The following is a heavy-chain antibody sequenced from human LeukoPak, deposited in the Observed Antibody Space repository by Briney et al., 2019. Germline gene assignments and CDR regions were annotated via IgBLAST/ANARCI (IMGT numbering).Heavy chain of an antibody. J-gene: IGHJ6*03. CDR3: ARDPYSGTYGDTYYYYMDV. V-gene: IGHV3-23*01. CDR1: GFTFSSYA. CDR2: ISGSGGST. Sequence: PGGSLRLSCVVSGFTFSSYAMSWVRQAPGKGLEWVSGISGSGGSTYYADSVKGRFTISRDNTKNTLYLQMNSLRAEDTAVYYCARDPYSGTYGDTYYYYMDVWGKGTTVTISS. D-gene: IGHD1-26*01.